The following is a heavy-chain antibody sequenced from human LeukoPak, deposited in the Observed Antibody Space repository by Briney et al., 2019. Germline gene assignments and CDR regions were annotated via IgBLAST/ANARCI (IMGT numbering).Heavy chain of an antibody. CDR1: GFTFSSYS. J-gene: IGHJ5*02. Sequence: GGSLRLSCAASGFTFSSYSMNWVRQAPGKGLEWVSSISSSSSYIDYADSVKGRFAISRDNAKNSLYLQMNSLRAEDTAVYYCARGLYGRVAANWFDPWGQGTLVTVSS. D-gene: IGHD4-17*01. V-gene: IGHV3-21*01. CDR2: ISSSSSYI. CDR3: ARGLYGRVAANWFDP.